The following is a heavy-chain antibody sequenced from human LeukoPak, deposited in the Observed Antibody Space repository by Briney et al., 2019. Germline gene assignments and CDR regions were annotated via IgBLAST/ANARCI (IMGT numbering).Heavy chain of an antibody. CDR2: IYYSGST. J-gene: IGHJ5*02. D-gene: IGHD2-15*01. CDR3: ARSTYCSGGSCSHNWFDP. V-gene: IGHV4-39*07. Sequence: PSETLSLTCTVSGGSINSYYWGWIRQPPGKGLEWIGSIYYSGSTYYNPSLKSRVTISVDTSKNQFSLKLSSVTAADTAVYYCARSTYCSGGSCSHNWFDPWGQGTLVTVSS. CDR1: GGSINSYY.